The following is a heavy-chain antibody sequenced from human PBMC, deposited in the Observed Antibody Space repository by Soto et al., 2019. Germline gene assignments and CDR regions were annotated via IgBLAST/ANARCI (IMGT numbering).Heavy chain of an antibody. J-gene: IGHJ6*02. Sequence: QVQLVESGGGVVQPGRSLRLSCAASGFSFSIYAIHWVRQAPGKGLEWVVVTSYDGSNKYYADSVEGRFTISRDNSKNTLNLQMNSLRPEDTAVYFCARKMVAPSDNYYSLDVWGQGTTVTVSS. CDR3: ARKMVAPSDNYYSLDV. CDR2: TSYDGSNK. D-gene: IGHD2-15*01. CDR1: GFSFSIYA. V-gene: IGHV3-30-3*01.